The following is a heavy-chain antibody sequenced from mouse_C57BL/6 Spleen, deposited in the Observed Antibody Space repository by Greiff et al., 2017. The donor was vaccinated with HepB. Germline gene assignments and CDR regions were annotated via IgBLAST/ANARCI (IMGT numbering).Heavy chain of an antibody. J-gene: IGHJ4*01. CDR3: ARGGNLDSSGYRAMDY. CDR1: GYTFTSYW. Sequence: QVQLQQPGAELVKPGASVKMSCKASGYTFTSYWITWVKQRPGQGLEWIGDIYPGSGSTNYNEEFKSKATLTVDTSSSTAYMQLSSLTSEDSAVYYCARGGNLDSSGYRAMDYWGQGTSVTVSS. D-gene: IGHD3-2*02. V-gene: IGHV1-55*01. CDR2: IYPGSGST.